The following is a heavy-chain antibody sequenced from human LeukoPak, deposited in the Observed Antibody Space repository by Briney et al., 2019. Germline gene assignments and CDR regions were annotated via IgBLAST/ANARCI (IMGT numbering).Heavy chain of an antibody. CDR3: ARDLLWFGELFVY. D-gene: IGHD3-10*01. J-gene: IGHJ4*02. V-gene: IGHV7-4-1*02. CDR1: GYTFTRYA. CDR2: INTNTGNP. Sequence: GASVKVSCKASGYTFTRYAMNWGRQAPGRGLELMGWINTNTGNPTYAQGFTGRFVFSLDTSVSTAYLQISSLKAEDTAVYYCARDLLWFGELFVYWGQGTLVTVSS.